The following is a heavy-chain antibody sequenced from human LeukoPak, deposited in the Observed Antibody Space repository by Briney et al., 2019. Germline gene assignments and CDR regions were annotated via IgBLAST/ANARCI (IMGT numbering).Heavy chain of an antibody. CDR1: GFSFSSYA. Sequence: PGGSLRLSCAASGFSFSSYAMSWVRQAPGMRLEWVSTISGSGDTTYYADSVEGRFTISRDNAKNSLYLQMNSLRAEDTAVYYCARADYYYDSRGSEHYYGMDVWGQGTTVTVSS. CDR2: ISGSGDTT. J-gene: IGHJ6*02. D-gene: IGHD3-22*01. V-gene: IGHV3-23*01. CDR3: ARADYYYDSRGSEHYYGMDV.